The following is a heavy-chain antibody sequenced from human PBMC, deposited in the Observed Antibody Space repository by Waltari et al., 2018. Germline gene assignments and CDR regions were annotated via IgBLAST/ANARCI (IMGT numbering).Heavy chain of an antibody. CDR1: GGSFSGYY. CDR2: INHSGST. Sequence: QVQLQESGPGLVKPSETLSLTCAVYGGSFSGYYWSWIRQPPGKGLEWIGEINHSGSTNYNPSLKSRVTISVDTSKNQFSLKLSSVAAADTAVYYCARVKGGDYYYFDYWGQGTLVTVSS. J-gene: IGHJ4*02. D-gene: IGHD3-16*01. CDR3: ARVKGGDYYYFDY. V-gene: IGHV4-34*10.